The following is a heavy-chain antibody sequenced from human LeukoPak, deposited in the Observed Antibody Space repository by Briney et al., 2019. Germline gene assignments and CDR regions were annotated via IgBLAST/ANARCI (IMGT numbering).Heavy chain of an antibody. CDR2: IYYSGST. D-gene: IGHD3-10*01. CDR3: ARYYGSGENWFDP. V-gene: IGHV4-59*12. J-gene: IGHJ5*02. CDR1: GGSISSCY. Sequence: SETLSLTCTVSGGSISSCYWSWIRQPPGKGLEWIGSIYYSGSTYYNPSLKSRVTISVDTSKNQFSLKLSSVTAADTAVYYCARYYGSGENWFDPWGQGTLVTVSS.